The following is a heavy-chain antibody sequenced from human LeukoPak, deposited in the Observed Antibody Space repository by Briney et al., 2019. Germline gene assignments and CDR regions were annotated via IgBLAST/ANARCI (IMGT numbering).Heavy chain of an antibody. J-gene: IGHJ6*02. CDR1: GFTFSSYS. CDR3: ARVGISFYYGMDV. Sequence: GGSLRLSCAASGFTFSSYSMNWVRQAPGKGLEWVSYISSASGSIYYADSVKGRFTISRDNAKNSLFLQMNSLRAEDTAVYYCARVGISFYYGMDVWGQGTTVTVSS. V-gene: IGHV3-48*04. CDR2: ISSASGSI. D-gene: IGHD2-15*01.